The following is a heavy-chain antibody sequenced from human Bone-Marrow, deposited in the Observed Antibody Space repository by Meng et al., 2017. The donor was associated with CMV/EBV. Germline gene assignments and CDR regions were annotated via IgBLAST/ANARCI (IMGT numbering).Heavy chain of an antibody. D-gene: IGHD6-19*01. CDR1: GYTFTTYY. J-gene: IGHJ3*02. CDR3: ARDPIAVAADGAFDI. Sequence: ASVKVSCKSSGYTFTTYYMHWVRQAPGQGLEWMGIINPSGGSTKYEQKFQGRVTMTRDTSTTRVYMELSSLRSEDTAVYYCARDPIAVAADGAFDIWGQGTMVTVSS. CDR2: INPSGGST. V-gene: IGHV1-46*01.